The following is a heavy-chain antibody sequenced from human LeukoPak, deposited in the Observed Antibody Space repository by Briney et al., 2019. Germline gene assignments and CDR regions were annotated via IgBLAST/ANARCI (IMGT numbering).Heavy chain of an antibody. V-gene: IGHV3-23*01. CDR2: LSGSGGST. Sequence: GGSLRLSCAASGFIFSNYGMSWVRQAPGKGLEWVSGLSGSGGSTYYADSVKGRFTISRDNSKNTLYLQMNSLRAEDTAVYYCAKGRGTDDYWGQGTLVTVSS. D-gene: IGHD2-15*01. J-gene: IGHJ4*02. CDR1: GFIFSNYG. CDR3: AKGRGTDDY.